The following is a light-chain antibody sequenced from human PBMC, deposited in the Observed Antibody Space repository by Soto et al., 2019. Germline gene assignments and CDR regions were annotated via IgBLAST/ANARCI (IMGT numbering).Light chain of an antibody. CDR2: LGS. CDR3: MQVLHTPFS. J-gene: IGKJ3*01. CDR1: QSLLHSDGYTY. V-gene: IGKV2-28*01. Sequence: DIVMTQSPPSLSVTPGEPASISCRSSQSLLHSDGYTYVDWYVQRPGQSPQLLIYLGSNRASGVPDRLSGSGSGTDLTLKISKVESEDVGIYYCMQVLHTPFSFGPGTKVDIK.